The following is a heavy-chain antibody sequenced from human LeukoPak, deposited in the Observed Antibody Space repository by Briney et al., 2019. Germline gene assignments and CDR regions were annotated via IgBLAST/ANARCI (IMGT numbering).Heavy chain of an antibody. Sequence: GGSLRLSCAASGFIVSGDFMSWVRQAPGKGLEWVSVIYSDGSTYYADSVKGRFTISRDNSKNTLYLQMNSLRAEDTAVYYCGEYSSSWPAWGQGTTVTVSS. V-gene: IGHV3-53*01. CDR1: GFIVSGDF. CDR3: GEYSSSWPA. D-gene: IGHD6-13*01. J-gene: IGHJ6*02. CDR2: IYSDGST.